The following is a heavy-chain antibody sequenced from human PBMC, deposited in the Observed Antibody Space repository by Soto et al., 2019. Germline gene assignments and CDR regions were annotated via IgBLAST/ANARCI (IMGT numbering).Heavy chain of an antibody. D-gene: IGHD4-17*01. CDR2: ISGSGGSK. V-gene: IGHV3-23*01. J-gene: IGHJ2*01. Sequence: EVQLLESGGGLVQPGGSLRLSCAASGFTFSSYAMNWVRQAPGKGLEWVSVISGSGGSKYYADAVKGRFTISRDNSKNTLYLQMNSLGAEDTAVYYCAKRTVGWYFDLWGRGTLVTVSS. CDR3: AKRTVGWYFDL. CDR1: GFTFSSYA.